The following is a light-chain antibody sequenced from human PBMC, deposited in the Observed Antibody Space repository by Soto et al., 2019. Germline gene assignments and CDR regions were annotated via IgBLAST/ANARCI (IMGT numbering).Light chain of an antibody. CDR3: SSYTTISTTV. CDR2: EVS. Sequence: QSALTQPASVSGSPGQSITISCTGTSSDVGGYNYLSWYQQHPGKAPKVMIYEVSNRPSGVSNRFSGSKSGNTASLTISGLQAEDEADSFCSSYTTISTTVFGGGTHLTVL. V-gene: IGLV2-14*01. J-gene: IGLJ3*02. CDR1: SSDVGGYNY.